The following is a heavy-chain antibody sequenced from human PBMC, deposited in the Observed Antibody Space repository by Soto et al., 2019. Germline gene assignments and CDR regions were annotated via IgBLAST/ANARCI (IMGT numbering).Heavy chain of an antibody. CDR1: GGSVSSGSYY. V-gene: IGHV4-61*01. CDR3: ARDAPYTTGWYSYDMDA. D-gene: IGHD6-19*01. J-gene: IGHJ6*04. CDR2: IYYSGST. Sequence: PWETLSLTCTVSGGSVSSGSYYWSWIRQPPGKGLEWIGYIYYSGSTNYNPSLKSRVTISVDTSKNQFSLKLSSVTAADTAVYYCARDAPYTTGWYSYDMDAFGKGTSV.